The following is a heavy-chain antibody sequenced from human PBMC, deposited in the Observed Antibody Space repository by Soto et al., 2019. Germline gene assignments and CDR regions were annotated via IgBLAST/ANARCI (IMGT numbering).Heavy chain of an antibody. Sequence: ASVKVSCKASGYTFTDYALHRVRQAPGQGLEWMGWINVGNGNTGYSRKFQGRVTNARDMSASTAYIEVTSLTSEDTAIYYCAREGAHYTPLDHWGQGALVTVSS. V-gene: IGHV1-3*01. CDR3: AREGAHYTPLDH. CDR2: INVGNGNT. D-gene: IGHD2-15*01. CDR1: GYTFTDYA. J-gene: IGHJ4*02.